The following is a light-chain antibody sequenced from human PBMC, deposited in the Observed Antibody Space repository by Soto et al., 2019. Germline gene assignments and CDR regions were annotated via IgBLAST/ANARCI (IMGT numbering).Light chain of an antibody. J-gene: IGLJ1*01. CDR3: SSYTDSSNYV. CDR1: SSGLAIYNY. V-gene: IGLV2-14*01. Sequence: QSALTQPASVSGSPGQSITISCTGTSSGLAIYNYVSWYQQQPGKAPKRMIYQVTNRPSGVSNRFSGSRSVNTASLTISGLQAEDEADYYCSSYTDSSNYVFGTGTKLTV. CDR2: QVT.